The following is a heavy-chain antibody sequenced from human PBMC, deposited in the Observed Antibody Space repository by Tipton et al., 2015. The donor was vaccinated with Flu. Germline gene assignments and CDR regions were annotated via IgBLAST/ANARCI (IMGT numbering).Heavy chain of an antibody. V-gene: IGHV4-59*01. CDR1: GGSISSYY. D-gene: IGHD1-26*01. CDR3: ARAPDSIVGATVFDY. Sequence: LRLSCTVSGGSISSYYWSWIRQPPGKGLEWIGYIYYSGSTNYNPPLKSRVTISVDTSKNQFSLKLSSVTAADTAVYYCARAPDSIVGATVFDYWGQGALVTVSS. CDR2: IYYSGST. J-gene: IGHJ4*02.